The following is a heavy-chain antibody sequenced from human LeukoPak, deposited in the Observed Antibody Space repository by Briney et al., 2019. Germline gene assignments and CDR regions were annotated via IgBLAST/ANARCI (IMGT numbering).Heavy chain of an antibody. CDR2: IGVDGTMK. D-gene: IGHD2-2*01. Sequence: GGSLRLSCAASGFIFTHYGFHWVRQAPSKGLEWVAVIGVDGTMKYYAESVKGRFTISRDNSRNTLYLQMSSLRAEDTAVYYCVLVVVPAAVWHFDLWGRGTLVTVSS. CDR1: GFIFTHYG. J-gene: IGHJ2*01. CDR3: VLVVVPAAVWHFDL. V-gene: IGHV3-33*01.